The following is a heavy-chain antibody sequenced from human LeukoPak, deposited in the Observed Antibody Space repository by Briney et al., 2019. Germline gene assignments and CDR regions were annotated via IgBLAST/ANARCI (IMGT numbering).Heavy chain of an antibody. CDR1: GFTFDDYA. CDR3: ARNHIAAAGTADY. Sequence: TGGSLRLSCAASGFTFDDYAMHWVRQAPGKGLEWVSGISWNSGSIGYADSVKGRFTISRDNAKKSLYLQMNSLRAEDTAIYSCARNHIAAAGTADYWGQGTLVTVSS. CDR2: ISWNSGSI. J-gene: IGHJ4*02. V-gene: IGHV3-9*01. D-gene: IGHD6-13*01.